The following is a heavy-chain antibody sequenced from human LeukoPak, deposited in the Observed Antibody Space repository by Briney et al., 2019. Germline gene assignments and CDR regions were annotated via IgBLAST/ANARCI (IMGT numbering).Heavy chain of an antibody. CDR1: GGSFSGYY. CDR2: INHSGST. D-gene: IGHD1-1*01. CDR3: ASTTGTIPYWFDP. V-gene: IGHV4-34*01. J-gene: IGHJ5*02. Sequence: PSETLSLTCAVYGGSFSGYYWSWIRQPPGQGLEWIGEINHSGSTNYNPSLKSRVTISVDTSKNRFSLKLSSVTAADTAVYYCASTTGTIPYWFDPWGQGTLVTVSS.